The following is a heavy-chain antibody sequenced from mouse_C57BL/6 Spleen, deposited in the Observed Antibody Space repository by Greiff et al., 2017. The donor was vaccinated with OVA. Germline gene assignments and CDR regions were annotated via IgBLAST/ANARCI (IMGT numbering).Heavy chain of an antibody. Sequence: VQLQQPGAELVMPGASVKLSCKASGYTFTSYWMHWVKQRPGQGLEWIGEIDPSDSYTNYNQKFKGKSTVTVDKSSSTAYMQLSSLTSEDSAVYYCARRGIRITTVVAYYFDYWGQGTTLTVSS. CDR2: IDPSDSYT. CDR1: GYTFTSYW. CDR3: ARRGIRITTVVAYYFDY. J-gene: IGHJ2*01. D-gene: IGHD1-1*01. V-gene: IGHV1-69*01.